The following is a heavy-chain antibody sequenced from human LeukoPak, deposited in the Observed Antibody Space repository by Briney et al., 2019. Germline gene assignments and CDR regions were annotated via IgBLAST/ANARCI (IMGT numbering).Heavy chain of an antibody. CDR2: IKQDGSEK. V-gene: IGHV3-7*01. CDR3: ARVPSPRLRFLYPPIYYYYYMDV. Sequence: GGSLRLSCAASGFTFSSYWMSWVRQAPGKGLEWVANIKQDGSEKYYVDSVKGRFTISRDNAKNSLYLQMNSLRAEDTAVYYCARVPSPRLRFLYPPIYYYYYMDVWGKGTTVTVSS. CDR1: GFTFSSYW. J-gene: IGHJ6*03. D-gene: IGHD3-3*01.